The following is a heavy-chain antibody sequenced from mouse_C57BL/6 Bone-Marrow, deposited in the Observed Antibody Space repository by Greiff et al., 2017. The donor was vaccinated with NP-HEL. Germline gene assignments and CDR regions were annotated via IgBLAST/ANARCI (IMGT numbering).Heavy chain of an antibody. J-gene: IGHJ1*03. Sequence: QVQLQQSGPELVKPGASVKISCKASGYAFSSSWMNWVKQRPGKGLEWIGEIYPRSGNTYYNEKFKGKATLTADKSSSTAYMELRSLTSEDSAVYFCASRRYYGSSPHWYFDVWGTGTTVTVSS. CDR2: IYPRSGNT. CDR3: ASRRYYGSSPHWYFDV. D-gene: IGHD1-1*01. V-gene: IGHV1-82*01. CDR1: GYAFSSSW.